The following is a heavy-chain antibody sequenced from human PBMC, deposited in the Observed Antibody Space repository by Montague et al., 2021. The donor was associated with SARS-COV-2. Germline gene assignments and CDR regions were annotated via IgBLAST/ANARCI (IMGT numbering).Heavy chain of an antibody. V-gene: IGHV4-34*01. CDR3: ARGARGY. Sequence: SETLSLTCAVYGGSFSDYHWTWIRQSPGEGLEWIGQINYVGGTTYNPSLKSRVTIPIDTSQNQFSLKLTSVPAADTAVDYCARGARGYWGQGTLVTVSS. CDR2: INYVGGT. CDR1: GGSFSDYH. J-gene: IGHJ4*02.